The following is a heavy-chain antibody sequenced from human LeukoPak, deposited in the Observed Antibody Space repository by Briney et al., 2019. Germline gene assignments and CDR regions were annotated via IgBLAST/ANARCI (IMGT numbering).Heavy chain of an antibody. J-gene: IGHJ4*02. CDR2: TYYRSKWYN. Sequence: SQTLSLTCALSGDSVSSNSATWDWIRQSPSRGLEWLGRTYYRSKWYNDYAVSVKSRVTINPDTSKNQFSLQLNSVTPEDTAVYYCAREGSDGYLFDYWGQGSLVIVSS. CDR3: AREGSDGYLFDY. D-gene: IGHD3-16*01. CDR1: GDSVSSNSAT. V-gene: IGHV6-1*01.